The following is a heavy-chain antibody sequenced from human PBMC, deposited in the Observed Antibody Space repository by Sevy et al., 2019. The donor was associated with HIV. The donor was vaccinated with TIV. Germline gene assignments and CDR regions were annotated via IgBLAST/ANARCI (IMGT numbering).Heavy chain of an antibody. Sequence: ASVKVSCKASGYTFTGYYMHWVRQAPGQGLEWMGWINPNSGGTNYAQKFQGRVTMTRDTSISTAYMELSRLRSDDTAVYYCASTVYCSGGSCYSHNWFDPWGQGTLVTVSS. CDR2: INPNSGGT. V-gene: IGHV1-2*02. CDR3: ASTVYCSGGSCYSHNWFDP. CDR1: GYTFTGYY. D-gene: IGHD2-15*01. J-gene: IGHJ5*02.